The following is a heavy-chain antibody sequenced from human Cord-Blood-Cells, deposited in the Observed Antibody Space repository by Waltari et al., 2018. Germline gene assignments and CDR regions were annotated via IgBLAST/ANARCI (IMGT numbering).Heavy chain of an antibody. CDR2: INHSGRT. D-gene: IGHD1-1*01. CDR1: GGSFSGYY. CDR3: ARPKTGRYFDL. Sequence: QVQLQQWGAGLLKPSETLSLTCAVYGGSFSGYYWSWIRQPPGKGLEWIGEINHSGRTNYNPSLKSRVTISVDASKNQFSLKLSSVTAADTAVYYCARPKTGRYFDLWGRGTLVTVSS. V-gene: IGHV4-34*01. J-gene: IGHJ2*01.